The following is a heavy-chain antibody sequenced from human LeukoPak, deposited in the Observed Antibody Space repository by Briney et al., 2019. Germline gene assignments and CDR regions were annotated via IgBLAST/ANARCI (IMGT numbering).Heavy chain of an antibody. CDR1: GGSISSYC. CDR3: AREFSGTSIAARVFDS. V-gene: IGHV4-4*07. J-gene: IGHJ4*02. Sequence: SETLSLTCTVSGGSISSYCWSWIRQPAGKGLEWIGRVYNSGRTDYNPSLQSRVTMSVDTSKNHLYLQLSSVTAADTAVYYCAREFSGTSIAARVFDSWGQGTLVTVSS. D-gene: IGHD6-6*01. CDR2: VYNSGRT.